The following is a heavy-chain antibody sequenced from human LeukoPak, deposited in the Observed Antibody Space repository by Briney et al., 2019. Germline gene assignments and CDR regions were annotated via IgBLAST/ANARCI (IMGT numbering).Heavy chain of an antibody. J-gene: IGHJ4*02. Sequence: PGRSLRLSCIASGLTFSSYAMSWVRQAPGKGLEWVSVISGSGDSTNYADSVKGRFTISRDNSKNTLYLQMNSLRAEDTAVYYCAKDLHTMVRGVNVYWGQGTLVTVAS. CDR2: ISGSGDST. V-gene: IGHV3-23*01. CDR3: AKDLHTMVRGVNVY. D-gene: IGHD3-10*01. CDR1: GLTFSSYA.